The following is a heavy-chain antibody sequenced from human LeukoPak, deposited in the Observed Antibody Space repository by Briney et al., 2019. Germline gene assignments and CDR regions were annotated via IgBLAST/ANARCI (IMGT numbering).Heavy chain of an antibody. J-gene: IGHJ4*02. CDR2: IKQDGSEK. CDR1: GFTFSSYY. CDR3: AGGFGFLIES. Sequence: GGSLRLSCAASGFTFSSYYMAWVRQAPGKGLEWVANIKQDGSEKYYVGSVKGRFTISRDNAKNSLYLQLSSLRVEDTAVYFCAGGFGFLIESWGQGTLVTVSS. D-gene: IGHD3-16*01. V-gene: IGHV3-7*04.